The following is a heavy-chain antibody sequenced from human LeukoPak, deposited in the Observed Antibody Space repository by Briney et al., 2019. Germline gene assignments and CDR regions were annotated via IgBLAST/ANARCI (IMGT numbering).Heavy chain of an antibody. CDR2: ISYDGSNK. J-gene: IGHJ4*02. Sequence: GGSLRLSCAASGFTFSSYAMHWVRQAPGKGLEWVAVISYDGSNKYYADSVKGRFTISRDNSKNTLYLQMNSLRAEDTAVYYCARDKSSGCLDYWGQGTLVTVSS. CDR1: GFTFSSYA. CDR3: ARDKSSGCLDY. D-gene: IGHD6-19*01. V-gene: IGHV3-30-3*01.